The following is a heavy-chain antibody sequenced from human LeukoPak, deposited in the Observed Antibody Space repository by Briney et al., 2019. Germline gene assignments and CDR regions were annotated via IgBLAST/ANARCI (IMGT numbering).Heavy chain of an antibody. D-gene: IGHD3-22*01. CDR1: GVSISSHY. Sequence: SETLSLTCTVSGVSISSHYWSWIRQPPGKGLEWIGYIYYSGSTNYNPSLKSRVTISVDTSKNQFSLKLSSVTAADTAVYYCARGMYYYDTSGYYFLSYYYYMDVWGKGTTVTVSS. J-gene: IGHJ6*03. CDR3: ARGMYYYDTSGYYFLSYYYYMDV. CDR2: IYYSGST. V-gene: IGHV4-59*11.